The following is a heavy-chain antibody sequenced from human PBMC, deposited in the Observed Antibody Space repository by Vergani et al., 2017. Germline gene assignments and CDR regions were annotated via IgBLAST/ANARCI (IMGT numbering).Heavy chain of an antibody. CDR1: GFTFSSYG. J-gene: IGHJ4*02. Sequence: QVQLVESGGGVVQPGRSLRLSCAASGFTFSSYGLHWVRQAPGKGLEWVAVISYDGSTKNYPDSVKGRFTISRDNSKNTLYLQMNSLRAEDTAVYYCAKVVIGGSYYPFDDWGQGTLVTVSS. CDR2: ISYDGSTK. D-gene: IGHD1-26*01. CDR3: AKVVIGGSYYPFDD. V-gene: IGHV3-30*18.